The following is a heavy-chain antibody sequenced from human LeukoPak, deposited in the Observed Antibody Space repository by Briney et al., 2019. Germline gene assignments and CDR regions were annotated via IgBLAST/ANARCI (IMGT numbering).Heavy chain of an antibody. CDR1: GFTVSNNR. CDR3: AKDQGLGGGSVWGY. Sequence: GGSLRLSCAASGFTVSNNRLSWVRQAPGMGLEWVSTIYSDGNTYYPDSVKGRFTISRDNSKNTLYLQMNSLRAEDTAIYYCAKDQGLGGGSVWGYWGQGILVTVSS. D-gene: IGHD2-15*01. J-gene: IGHJ4*02. V-gene: IGHV3-53*01. CDR2: IYSDGNT.